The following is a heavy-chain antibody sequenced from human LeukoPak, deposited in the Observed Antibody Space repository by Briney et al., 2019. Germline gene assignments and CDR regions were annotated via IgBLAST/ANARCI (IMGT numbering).Heavy chain of an antibody. CDR3: ARGESNYFGSKYLDY. CDR1: GFTFSSYA. Sequence: GGSLRLSCAASGFTFSSYAMSWVRQAPGKGLEWVSAISGSGGSTYYADSVKGRFTISRDNAKTSLYLQMNSLRAEDTAVYYCARGESNYFGSKYLDYWGQGTLVTVSS. CDR2: ISGSGGST. D-gene: IGHD3-10*01. V-gene: IGHV3-23*01. J-gene: IGHJ4*02.